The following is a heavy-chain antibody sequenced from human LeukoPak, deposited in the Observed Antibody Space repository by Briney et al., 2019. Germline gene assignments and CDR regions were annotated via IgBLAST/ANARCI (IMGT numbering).Heavy chain of an antibody. D-gene: IGHD6-19*01. CDR2: IHYSGAT. CDR1: GGSISSSTYY. Sequence: SETLSLTCTVSGGSISSSTYYWGWIRQPPGKGLEWIAIIHYSGATYYNPSLKSRVIISVDTSKNQFSLKLSSVTAADTAVYYCARHFRGRAPPARQYSSGWYSDYWGQGTLVTVSS. V-gene: IGHV4-39*01. J-gene: IGHJ4*02. CDR3: ARHFRGRAPPARQYSSGWYSDY.